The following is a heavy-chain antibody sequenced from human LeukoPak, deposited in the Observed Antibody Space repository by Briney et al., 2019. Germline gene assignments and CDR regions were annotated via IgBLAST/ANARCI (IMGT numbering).Heavy chain of an antibody. D-gene: IGHD3-3*01. Sequence: SQTLSLTCTVSGGSISSGSYYWSWTRQPAGTGLEWIGRIYTSGSTNYNPSLKSRVTISVDTSKNQFSLKLSSVTAADTAVYYCARAYDFWTNCFDPWGQGTLVTVSS. CDR1: GGSISSGSYY. CDR3: ARAYDFWTNCFDP. V-gene: IGHV4-61*02. CDR2: IYTSGST. J-gene: IGHJ5*02.